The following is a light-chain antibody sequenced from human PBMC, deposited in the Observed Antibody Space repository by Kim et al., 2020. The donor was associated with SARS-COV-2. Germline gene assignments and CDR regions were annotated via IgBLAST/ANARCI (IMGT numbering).Light chain of an antibody. CDR2: STN. Sequence: GGTVTCTFGLSSGSVSTSYYPSWYQQTPGQAPRTLIYSTNTRSSGVPGRFSGSILGNKAALTITGAHADDESDYYCVLYMGSGIWVFGGGTQLTVL. V-gene: IGLV8-61*01. J-gene: IGLJ3*02. CDR3: VLYMGSGIWV. CDR1: SGSVSTSYY.